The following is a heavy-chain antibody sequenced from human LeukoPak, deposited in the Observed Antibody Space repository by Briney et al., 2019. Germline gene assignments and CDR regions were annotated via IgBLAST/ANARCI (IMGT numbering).Heavy chain of an antibody. CDR2: ISSGSSTI. D-gene: IGHD3-22*01. CDR3: ARAGEGDSSGYYYESPSDY. Sequence: PGGSLRLSCAASGFTFSSYSMNWVRQAPGKGLEWVSYISSGSSTIYYADSVKGRFTISRDNAKNSLYLQMNSLRDEDTAVYYCARAGEGDSSGYYYESPSDYWGQGTLVTVSS. V-gene: IGHV3-48*02. CDR1: GFTFSSYS. J-gene: IGHJ4*02.